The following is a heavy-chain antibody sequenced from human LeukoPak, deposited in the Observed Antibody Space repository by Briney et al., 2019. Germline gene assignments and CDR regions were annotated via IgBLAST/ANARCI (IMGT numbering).Heavy chain of an antibody. V-gene: IGHV4-34*01. Sequence: SETLSLTCAVYGGSFSGYYWRWIRQPPGKGLEWIGEINHSGSTNYNPSLKSRVTISVDTSKNQFSLKLSSVTAADTAVYYCARVDTVVVPAAIDYWGQGTLVTVSS. CDR2: INHSGST. D-gene: IGHD2-2*01. J-gene: IGHJ4*02. CDR1: GGSFSGYY. CDR3: ARVDTVVVPAAIDY.